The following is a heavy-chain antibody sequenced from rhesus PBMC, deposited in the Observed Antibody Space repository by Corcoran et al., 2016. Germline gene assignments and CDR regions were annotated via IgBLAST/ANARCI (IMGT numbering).Heavy chain of an antibody. V-gene: IGHV1S9*01. J-gene: IGHJ6*01. CDR3: ARETSYGLDS. CDR2: SNRSNGKT. Sequence: QVQLVQSGAEVKKPGASVKLSCTASGYTFTRYYTNRLSPAPEQVLDWMGWSNRSNGKTGYAQKCQGRVTMTRDTSTSTAYMELNSLRSEDTAVYYCARETSYGLDSWGQGVVVTVSS. CDR1: GYTFTRYY.